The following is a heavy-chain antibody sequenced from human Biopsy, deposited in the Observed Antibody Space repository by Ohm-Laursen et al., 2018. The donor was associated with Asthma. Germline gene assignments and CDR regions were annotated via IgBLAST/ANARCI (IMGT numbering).Heavy chain of an antibody. CDR2: ISYDGSSI. D-gene: IGHD6-19*01. CDR1: RFTYE. J-gene: IGHJ4*02. V-gene: IGHV3-30-3*01. CDR3: AREGVAGTHIED. Sequence: SLRLSCAAARFTYEMHWVRQAPGKGLEWVAVISYDGSSIYYADSVKGRFTISRDNSKNTLSLQMNSLTAEDTAVYCCAREGVAGTHIEDWGQGTLVTVSS.